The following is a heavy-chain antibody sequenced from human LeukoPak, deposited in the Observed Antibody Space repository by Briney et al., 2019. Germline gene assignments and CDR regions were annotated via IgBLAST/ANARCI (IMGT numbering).Heavy chain of an antibody. D-gene: IGHD1-26*01. V-gene: IGHV4-59*08. J-gene: IGHJ4*02. CDR3: ARHGGSYSFDY. CDR2: IDYSGST. Sequence: SETLSLTCTVSGDSISSYYWSWIRQPPGKGLEWIGYIDYSGSTTYSPSLKSRVTMSVDTSKNQFSLKLSSVTAADTAVYYCARHGGSYSFDYWGQGTLVTVSS. CDR1: GDSISSYY.